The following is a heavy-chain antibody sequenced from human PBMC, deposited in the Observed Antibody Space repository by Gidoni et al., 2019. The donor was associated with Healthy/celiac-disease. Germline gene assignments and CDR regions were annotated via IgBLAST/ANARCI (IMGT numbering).Heavy chain of an antibody. Sequence: QVQLQQWGGGLLKPSETLCLTGAVYGGSFSGYYWSWIRQPPGKGLEWIGEITHSGSTNYTPSLKSRVTISVDTSKNQFSLKLSSVTAADTAVYYCASRGQGADFDYWGQGTLVTVSS. CDR3: ASRGQGADFDY. CDR2: ITHSGST. V-gene: IGHV4-34*01. CDR1: GGSFSGYY. D-gene: IGHD3-16*01. J-gene: IGHJ4*02.